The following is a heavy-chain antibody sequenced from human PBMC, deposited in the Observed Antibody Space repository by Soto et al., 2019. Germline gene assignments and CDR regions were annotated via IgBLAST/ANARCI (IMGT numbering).Heavy chain of an antibody. D-gene: IGHD3-3*01. V-gene: IGHV3-30*18. CDR1: GFTFSSYG. CDR3: AKTITYYGRHDAFDI. J-gene: IGHJ3*02. CDR2: ISYDGSNK. Sequence: QVQLVESGGGVVQPGRSLRLSCAASGFTFSSYGMHWVRQAPGKGLEWVAVISYDGSNKYYADSVKGRFTISRDNSKNTLYLQMNSLRAEDTAVYYCAKTITYYGRHDAFDIWGQGTMVTVSS.